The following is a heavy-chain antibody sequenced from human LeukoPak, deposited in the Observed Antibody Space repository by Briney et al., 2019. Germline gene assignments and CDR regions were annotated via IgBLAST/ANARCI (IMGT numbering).Heavy chain of an antibody. CDR3: EKSPVSDVFLQH. D-gene: IGHD3-10*01. Sequence: GGSLRLSCAASGFTFSSYGMHWVRQAPGKGLEWVAVISYDGSNKYYADSVKGRFTISRDNSKNTLYLQMNSLRAEDTAVYYCEKSPVSDVFLQHWGQGTLVTVSS. V-gene: IGHV3-30*18. CDR2: ISYDGSNK. J-gene: IGHJ1*01. CDR1: GFTFSSYG.